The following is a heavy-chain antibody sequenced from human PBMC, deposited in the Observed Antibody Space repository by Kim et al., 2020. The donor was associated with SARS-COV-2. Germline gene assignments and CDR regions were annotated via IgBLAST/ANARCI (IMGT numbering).Heavy chain of an antibody. D-gene: IGHD2-15*01. CDR2: IYYSGST. CDR3: ARDEDLGGPDY. Sequence: SETLSLTCTVSGGSISSYYWSWIRQPPGKGLEWIGYIYYSGSTNYNPSLKSRVTISVDTSKNQFSLKLSSVTAADTAVYYCARDEDLGGPDYWGQGNLVT. J-gene: IGHJ4*02. CDR1: GGSISSYY. V-gene: IGHV4-59*01.